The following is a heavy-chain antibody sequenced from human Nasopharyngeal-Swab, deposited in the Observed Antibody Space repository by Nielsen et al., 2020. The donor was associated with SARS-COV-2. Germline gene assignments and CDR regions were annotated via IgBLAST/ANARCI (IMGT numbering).Heavy chain of an antibody. D-gene: IGHD6-19*01. CDR2: IYWNDDK. Sequence: RQAPGKALEWLALIYWNDDKRYSPSLKSRLTITKDTSKNQVVLTMTNMDPVDTATYYCAHYDNPVVGTELDAFDIWGQGTMVTVSS. V-gene: IGHV2-5*01. CDR3: AHYDNPVVGTELDAFDI. J-gene: IGHJ3*02.